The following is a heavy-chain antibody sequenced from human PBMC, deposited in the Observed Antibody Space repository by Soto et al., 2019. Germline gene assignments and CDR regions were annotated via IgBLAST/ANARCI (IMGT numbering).Heavy chain of an antibody. D-gene: IGHD6-13*01. CDR1: GYTFTSYY. V-gene: IGHV1-46*01. CDR3: VRGGYRRSWYGGMDV. CDR2: INPSGGST. Sequence: ASVKVSCKASGYTFTSYYMHWVRQAPGQGPEWMGIINPSGGSTSYAQKFQGRVTMTRDTSTSTVYMELSSLRSEDTAVYYCVRGGYRRSWYGGMDVWGQGTTVTVSS. J-gene: IGHJ6*02.